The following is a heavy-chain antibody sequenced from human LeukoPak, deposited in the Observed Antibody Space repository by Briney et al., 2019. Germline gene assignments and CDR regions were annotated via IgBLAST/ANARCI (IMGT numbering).Heavy chain of an antibody. V-gene: IGHV4-4*09. J-gene: IGHJ6*03. CDR1: GGSISSYY. CDR2: IYTSGST. CDR3: ARGRWSAPLFDFYYHYYYMDV. Sequence: PSETLSLTCTVSGGSISSYYWSWIRQPPGKGLEWIGYIYTSGSTNYNPSLKSRVTISVDTSKNQFSLKLSSVTAADTAVYYCARGRWSAPLFDFYYHYYYMDVWGKGTTVTVSS.